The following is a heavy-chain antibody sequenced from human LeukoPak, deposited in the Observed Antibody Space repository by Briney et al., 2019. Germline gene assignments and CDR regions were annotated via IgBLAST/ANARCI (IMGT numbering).Heavy chain of an antibody. J-gene: IGHJ2*01. D-gene: IGHD3-10*01. CDR2: IRYDGSNK. CDR3: AKDLSGDYWYFDL. V-gene: IGHV3-30*02. Sequence: GGSLRLSCAASGFTFSSYGMHWVRQAPGKGLEWVAFIRYDGSNKYYADSVRGRFTISRDNSKNTLYLQVSSLRAEDTAVYYCAKDLSGDYWYFDLWGRGTLVTVSS. CDR1: GFTFSSYG.